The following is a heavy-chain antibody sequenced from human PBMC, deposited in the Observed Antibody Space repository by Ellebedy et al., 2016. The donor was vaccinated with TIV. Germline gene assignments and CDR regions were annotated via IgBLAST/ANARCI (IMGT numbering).Heavy chain of an antibody. V-gene: IGHV3-20*04. CDR1: GFTFDDYG. Sequence: GESLKISXAASGFTFDDYGMSWVRQAPGKGLEWVSGINWNGGSTGYADSVKGRFTISRDNAKNSLYLQMNSLRDEDTAVYYCEIAEGDHWGQGTLVTVSS. J-gene: IGHJ5*02. CDR2: INWNGGST. CDR3: EIAEGDH.